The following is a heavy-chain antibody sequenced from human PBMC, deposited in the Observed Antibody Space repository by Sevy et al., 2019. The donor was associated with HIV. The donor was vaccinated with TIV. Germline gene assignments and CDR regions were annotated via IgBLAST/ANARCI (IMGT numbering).Heavy chain of an antibody. CDR1: GFIFSNYG. CDR2: IWYDGSNT. D-gene: IGHD1-26*01. Sequence: GGSLRLSCAASGFIFSNYGMHWVRQAPGKGLEWVAVIWYDGSNTIYADSVKGRFTISRDNSKNILYLQMNSLRDEDTAVYYCARDPHEIMLSGSYYLYWGQGTRVTVSS. CDR3: ARDPHEIMLSGSYYLY. V-gene: IGHV3-33*01. J-gene: IGHJ4*02.